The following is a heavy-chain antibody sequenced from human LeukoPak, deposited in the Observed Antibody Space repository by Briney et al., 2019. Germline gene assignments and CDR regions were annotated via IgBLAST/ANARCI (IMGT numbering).Heavy chain of an antibody. D-gene: IGHD6-19*01. Sequence: SETLSLTCAVYGGSFSGYYWSWIRQPPGKGLEWIGEINHSGSTNYNPSLKSRVTISVDTSKNQFSLKLSSVTATDTAVYYCAAMTYNSGWHWNFDYWGRGTLVTVSS. CDR2: INHSGST. V-gene: IGHV4-34*01. CDR1: GGSFSGYY. CDR3: AAMTYNSGWHWNFDY. J-gene: IGHJ4*02.